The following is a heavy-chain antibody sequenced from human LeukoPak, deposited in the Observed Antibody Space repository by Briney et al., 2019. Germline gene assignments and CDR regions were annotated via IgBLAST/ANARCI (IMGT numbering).Heavy chain of an antibody. D-gene: IGHD6-13*01. Sequence: PGGSLRLSCAASGFTFSSYWMHWVRQAPGKGLEWVSAISGSGGSTYYADSVKGRFTISRDNSKNTLYLQMSSLRAEDTAVYYCVKVSGMYSSSWPTDIWGQGTLVTVSS. CDR1: GFTFSSYW. CDR2: ISGSGGST. V-gene: IGHV3-23*01. CDR3: VKVSGMYSSSWPTDI. J-gene: IGHJ4*02.